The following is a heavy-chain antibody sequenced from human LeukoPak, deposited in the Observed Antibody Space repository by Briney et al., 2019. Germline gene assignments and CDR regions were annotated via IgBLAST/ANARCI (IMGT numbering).Heavy chain of an antibody. D-gene: IGHD6-13*01. CDR1: GGSISSYY. CDR3: ARTYGSSGLGYFDL. J-gene: IGHJ2*01. V-gene: IGHV4-59*01. CDR2: IYYSGST. Sequence: NPSETLSLTCTVSGGSISSYYWSWIRQPPGKGLEWSGYIYYSGSTNYSPSLKSRLTISVGTSKNQFSLKLSSVTAADTAVYYCARTYGSSGLGYFDLWGRGTLVTVSS.